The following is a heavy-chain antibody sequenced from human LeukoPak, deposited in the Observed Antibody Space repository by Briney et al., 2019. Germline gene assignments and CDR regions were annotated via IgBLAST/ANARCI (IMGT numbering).Heavy chain of an antibody. CDR1: GFTFSGYA. CDR3: ARPERGGSSWLYAFDI. V-gene: IGHV3-30*14. J-gene: IGHJ3*02. D-gene: IGHD6-13*01. CDR2: TSYDGSNK. Sequence: GGSLRLSCAASGFTFSGYAMHWVRQAPGMGLEWVALTSYDGSNKYYADSVKGRFTISRDNSKNTLYLQMGSLRAEDMAVYYCARPERGGSSWLYAFDIWGQGTMVTVSS.